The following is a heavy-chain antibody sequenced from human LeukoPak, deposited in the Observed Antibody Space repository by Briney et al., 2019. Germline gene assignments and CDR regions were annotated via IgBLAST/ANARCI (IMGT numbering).Heavy chain of an antibody. D-gene: IGHD3-16*02. CDR3: ARGGNMITFGGVIVPLPLDY. J-gene: IGHJ4*02. CDR2: INHSGST. V-gene: IGHV4-34*01. CDR1: GGSFSGYY. Sequence: SETLSLTCAAYGGSFSGYYWSWIRQPPGKGLEWIGEINHSGSTNYNPSLKSRVTISVDTSKNQFSLKLSSVTAADTAVYYCARGGNMITFGGVIVPLPLDYWGQGTLVTVSS.